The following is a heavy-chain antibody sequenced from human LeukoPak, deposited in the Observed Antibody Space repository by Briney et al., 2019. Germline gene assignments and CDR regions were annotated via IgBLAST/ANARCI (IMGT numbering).Heavy chain of an antibody. CDR1: GFTFSRYA. Sequence: PGGSLRLSCAASGFTFSRYAMSWVRQAPGKGLEWVSAISGSATGADYADSVKGRFTISRDNSKNTLYLQMNSLRAEDTAVYYCAVNSGSYYEPSPLDYWGQGTLVTVSS. D-gene: IGHD1-26*01. CDR3: AVNSGSYYEPSPLDY. CDR2: ISGSATGA. V-gene: IGHV3-23*01. J-gene: IGHJ4*02.